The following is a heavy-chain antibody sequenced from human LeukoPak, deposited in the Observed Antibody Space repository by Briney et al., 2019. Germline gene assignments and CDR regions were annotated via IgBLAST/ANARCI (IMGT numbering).Heavy chain of an antibody. CDR2: IIPIFGTA. CDR1: GGTFSSYA. Sequence: ASVKVSCKASGGTFSSYAISWVRQAPGQGLEWMGGIIPIFGTANYAQKFQGRVTITADESTSTVYVELSSLTSEDTAMYYCARADGGYHSWGQGTLVTVSS. CDR3: ARADGGYHS. D-gene: IGHD5-12*01. J-gene: IGHJ4*02. V-gene: IGHV1-69*13.